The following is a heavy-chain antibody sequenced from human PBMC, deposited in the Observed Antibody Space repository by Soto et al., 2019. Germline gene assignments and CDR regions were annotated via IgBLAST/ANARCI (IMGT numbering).Heavy chain of an antibody. CDR3: ARVYRITMVRGELSEY. D-gene: IGHD3-10*01. J-gene: IGHJ4*02. CDR1: GYTFTSYG. V-gene: IGHV1-18*01. Sequence: QVLLVQSGAEVKKPGASVKVSCKASGYTFTSYGISWVRQAPGQGLEWMGWISAYNGNTNYAQKLQGRVTMTTDTSTSTAYMELRSLRSDDTAVYYCARVYRITMVRGELSEYWGQGTLVTVSS. CDR2: ISAYNGNT.